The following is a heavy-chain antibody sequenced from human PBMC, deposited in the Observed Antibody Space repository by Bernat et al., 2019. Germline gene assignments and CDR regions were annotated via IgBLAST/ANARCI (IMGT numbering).Heavy chain of an antibody. V-gene: IGHV3-48*02. D-gene: IGHD5-12*01. CDR2: ISSSSSTI. CDR3: ARGEYDSGYDPWYYFDY. J-gene: IGHJ4*02. CDR1: GFTFSSYS. Sequence: EVQLVESGGGLVQPGGSLRLSCAASGFTFSSYSMNWVRHAPGKGLEWVSYISSSSSTIYYADSVKGRFTISRDNDKNSLYLQMNSLRDEDTAVYYCARGEYDSGYDPWYYFDYWGQGTLVTVSS.